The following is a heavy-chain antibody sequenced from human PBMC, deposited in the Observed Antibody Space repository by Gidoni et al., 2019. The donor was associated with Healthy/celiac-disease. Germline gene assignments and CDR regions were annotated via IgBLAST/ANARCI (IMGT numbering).Heavy chain of an antibody. CDR1: GYTFTGYY. CDR2: INPNSGGT. D-gene: IGHD3-10*01. J-gene: IGHJ6*02. Sequence: QVQLVQSGAEVKKPGASVKVSCKASGYTFTGYYMHWVRQAPGQGLEWMGWINPNSGGTNYAQKFQGWVTMTRDTSISTAYMELSRLRSDDTAVYYCARDGIPYYYGSGRYGMDVWGQGTTVTVSS. V-gene: IGHV1-2*04. CDR3: ARDGIPYYYGSGRYGMDV.